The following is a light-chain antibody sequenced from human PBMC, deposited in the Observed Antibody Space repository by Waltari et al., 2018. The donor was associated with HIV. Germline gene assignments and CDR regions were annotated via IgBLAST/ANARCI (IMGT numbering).Light chain of an antibody. CDR3: SSYTRSSTRV. V-gene: IGLV2-14*01. Sequence: QSALTQPASVSGSPGQSITISCTGTSSDVGGYNYVSWYQQYPGKAPKLMIYEVSNRPSGVSNRFSGSKSGNTASLTISGLQAEDGADYYCSSYTRSSTRVFGGGSKLTVL. J-gene: IGLJ2*01. CDR2: EVS. CDR1: SSDVGGYNY.